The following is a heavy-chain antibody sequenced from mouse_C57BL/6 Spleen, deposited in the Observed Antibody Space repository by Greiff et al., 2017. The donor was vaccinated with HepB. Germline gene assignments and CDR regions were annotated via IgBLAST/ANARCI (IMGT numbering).Heavy chain of an antibody. Sequence: VKLMQSGAELVKPGASVKISCKASGYAFSSYWMNWVKQRPGKGLEWIGQIYPGDGDTNYNGKFKGKATLTADKSSSTAYMQLSSLTSEDSAVYFCASWDYGNYDFDYWGQGTTLTVSS. CDR1: GYAFSSYW. V-gene: IGHV1-80*01. J-gene: IGHJ2*01. CDR2: IYPGDGDT. CDR3: ASWDYGNYDFDY. D-gene: IGHD2-1*01.